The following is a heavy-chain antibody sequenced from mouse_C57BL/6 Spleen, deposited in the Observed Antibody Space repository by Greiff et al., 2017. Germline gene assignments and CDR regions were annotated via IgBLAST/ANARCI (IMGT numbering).Heavy chain of an antibody. Sequence: EVQLVESGGGLVKPGGSLKLSCAASGFTFSDYGMHWVRQAPEKGLEWVAYISSGSSTIYYADTVKGRFTISRDNAKNTLFLQMTSLRSEDTAMYYGARPGGNYVYAMDCWGQGTSVTVSS. CDR3: ARPGGNYVYAMDC. CDR1: GFTFSDYG. V-gene: IGHV5-17*01. D-gene: IGHD1-1*02. J-gene: IGHJ4*01. CDR2: ISSGSSTI.